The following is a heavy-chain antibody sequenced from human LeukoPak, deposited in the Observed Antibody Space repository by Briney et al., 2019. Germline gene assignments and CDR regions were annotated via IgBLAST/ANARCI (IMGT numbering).Heavy chain of an antibody. CDR1: GYLYHGYY. CDR2: LNPNSGRT. Sequence: ASVKVSCQASGYLYHGYYMHGARHAPGQGLEWMGWLNPNSGRTNYAQKFQGRVTMTRDTSISTAYLELSRLRSDYTAVYYCATVTSAVPYYYDSSGQVLDYWRQGTLVTVSS. CDR3: ATVTSAVPYYYDSSGQVLDY. J-gene: IGHJ4*02. V-gene: IGHV1-2*02. D-gene: IGHD3-22*01.